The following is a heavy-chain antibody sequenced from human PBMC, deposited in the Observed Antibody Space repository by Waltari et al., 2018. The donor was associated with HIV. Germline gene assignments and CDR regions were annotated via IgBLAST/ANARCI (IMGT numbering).Heavy chain of an antibody. CDR3: ARGTYGDL. Sequence: QVQLVQSGAEVKNPGASVKVSCKASGYTFLSYGINWVRQDPGQGLEWMGWINTHKGETKYAQNLQDRLLMTIETSTNTAYRELRSLTYDDTALYYCARGTYGDLWGQGTLVSVS. CDR1: GYTFLSYG. J-gene: IGHJ4*02. CDR2: INTHKGET. D-gene: IGHD1-26*01. V-gene: IGHV1-18*01.